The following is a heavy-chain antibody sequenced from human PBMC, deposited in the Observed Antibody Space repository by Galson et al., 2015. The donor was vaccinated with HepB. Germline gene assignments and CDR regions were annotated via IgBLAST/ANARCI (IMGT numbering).Heavy chain of an antibody. CDR3: ATMKEFVVRGVMGPWYYFDY. D-gene: IGHD3-10*01. V-gene: IGHV1-24*01. J-gene: IGHJ4*02. CDR2: FDPEDGET. Sequence: SVKVSCKVSGYTLTELSMHWVRQAPGKGLEWMGGFDPEDGETIYAQKFQGRVTMTEDTSTDTAYMELSSLRSEDTAVYYCATMKEFVVRGVMGPWYYFDYWGQGTLVTVSS. CDR1: GYTLTELS.